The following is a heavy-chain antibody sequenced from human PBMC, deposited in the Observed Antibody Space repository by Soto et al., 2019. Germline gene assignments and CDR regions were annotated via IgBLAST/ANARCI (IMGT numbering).Heavy chain of an antibody. Sequence: QVQLVQSGAEVKKPGSSVKVACKASGGTFSSKPFTWMRQAPGRGLEWMGEIMPIFGATNYAQKFQDRVTITADESTTTVYMELSSLRSEDMAVYYCARDADLDYWGQGTLITVSS. CDR1: GGTFSSKP. CDR3: ARDADLDY. CDR2: IMPIFGAT. V-gene: IGHV1-69*01. J-gene: IGHJ4*02.